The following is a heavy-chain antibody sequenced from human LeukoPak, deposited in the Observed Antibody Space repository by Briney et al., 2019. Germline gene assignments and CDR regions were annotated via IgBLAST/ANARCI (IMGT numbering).Heavy chain of an antibody. CDR1: GFTLSSYA. CDR2: ISYDGSNK. D-gene: IGHD2-21*02. CDR3: ARALDCGGDCYSASYFDY. V-gene: IGHV3-30*01. Sequence: PGGSLRLSCAASGFTLSSYAMHWVRQAPGKGLEWVAVISYDGSNKYYADSVKGRFTISRDNSKNTLYLQMNSLRAEDTAVYYCARALDCGGDCYSASYFDYWGQGTLVTVSS. J-gene: IGHJ4*02.